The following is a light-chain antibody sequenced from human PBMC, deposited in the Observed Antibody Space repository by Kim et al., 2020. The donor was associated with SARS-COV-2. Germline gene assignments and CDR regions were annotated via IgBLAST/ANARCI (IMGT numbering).Light chain of an antibody. CDR1: QGISSY. Sequence: ASVGDRVTITCRASQGISSYLAWYQQKPGKAPKLLIYAASTLQSGVPSRFSGSGSGTDFTLTISSLQSEDFATYYCQQYNSYPRTFGQGTKVDIK. CDR3: QQYNSYPRT. J-gene: IGKJ1*01. CDR2: AAS. V-gene: IGKV1-8*01.